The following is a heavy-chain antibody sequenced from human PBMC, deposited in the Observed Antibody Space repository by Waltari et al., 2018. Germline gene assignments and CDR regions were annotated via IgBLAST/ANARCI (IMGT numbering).Heavy chain of an antibody. CDR2: IYYSGIT. CDR3: AVGRGIFDI. D-gene: IGHD6-13*01. J-gene: IGHJ3*02. V-gene: IGHV4-39*01. CDR1: PGPITTSGYY. Sequence: LQLQESGPGLVKPSETLSLTCTVSPGPITTSGYYWGWIRQPPGKGLEWIGSIYYSGITYYDPSLESRVIISIDTSESRISLRLNSVTAADTAVYYCAVGRGIFDIWGQGTVVTVSS.